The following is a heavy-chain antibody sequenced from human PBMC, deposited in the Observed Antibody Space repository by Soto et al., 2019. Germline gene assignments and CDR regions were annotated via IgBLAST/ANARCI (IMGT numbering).Heavy chain of an antibody. CDR1: GDSIISSDFY. D-gene: IGHD3-3*02. Sequence: SETLSLTCTVSGDSIISSDFYWGWVRQPPGKSLEWIGSIFYLGSSYYNPSLKSRVTMSVDTSKNQFSLRLRSVTAADTALYFCARHSLALRKNNWFDPWGQGIMVTVS. CDR3: ARHSLALRKNNWFDP. J-gene: IGHJ5*02. V-gene: IGHV4-39*01. CDR2: IFYLGSS.